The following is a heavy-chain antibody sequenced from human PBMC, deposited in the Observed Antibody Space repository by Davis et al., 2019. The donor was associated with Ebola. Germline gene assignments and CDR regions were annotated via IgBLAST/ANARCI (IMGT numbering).Heavy chain of an antibody. J-gene: IGHJ4*02. D-gene: IGHD1-26*01. V-gene: IGHV4-34*01. Sequence: PSETLSLTCTVSGGSISSYYWSWIRQPPGKGLEWIGEINHSGSTNYNPSLKSRVTISVDTSKNQFSLKLSSVTAADTAVYYCARVSLVGDHYDYWGQGTLVTVSS. CDR2: INHSGST. CDR3: ARVSLVGDHYDY. CDR1: GGSISSYY.